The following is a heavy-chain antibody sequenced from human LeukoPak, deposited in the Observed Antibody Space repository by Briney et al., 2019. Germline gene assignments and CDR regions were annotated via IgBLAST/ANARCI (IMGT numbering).Heavy chain of an antibody. V-gene: IGHV3-7*03. D-gene: IGHD3-10*01. Sequence: HPGGSLRLSCAVSGFTFSSFWMTWVRQAPGQGLESLANIKPDGRVKYYVDSVKGRFTISRHNAKNSLYLEMNSLRVEDTAVYHCARGAGAIDDWGQGILVIVSS. CDR3: ARGAGAIDD. J-gene: IGHJ4*02. CDR1: GFTFSSFW. CDR2: IKPDGRVK.